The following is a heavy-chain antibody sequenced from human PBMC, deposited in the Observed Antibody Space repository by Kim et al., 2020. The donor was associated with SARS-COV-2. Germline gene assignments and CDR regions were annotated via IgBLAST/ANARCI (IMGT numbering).Heavy chain of an antibody. J-gene: IGHJ4*02. V-gene: IGHV3-23*01. CDR3: AKGSSGIGCFDS. Sequence: GGSLRLSCAASGFTFSSYAMNWVRQAPGKGLEWVSGNSGSGGSTYYADSVKGRFTISRDNSKNTLNLQMNSLRAEDTAVYYCAKGSSGIGCFDSWGQGTLVSVSS. CDR1: GFTFSSYA. CDR2: NSGSGGST. D-gene: IGHD3-22*01.